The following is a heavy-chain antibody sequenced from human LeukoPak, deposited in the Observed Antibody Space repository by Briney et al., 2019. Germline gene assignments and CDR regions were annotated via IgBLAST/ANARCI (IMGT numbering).Heavy chain of an antibody. CDR2: ISSSGSTI. D-gene: IGHD3-22*01. V-gene: IGHV3-11*01. Sequence: GGSLRLSCAASGFTLSDYYMSWIRQAPGKGLEWLSYISSSGSTIYYADSVRGRFSISRDNAKNSVYLQMNSLRAEDTAVYYCANTRAYDSSDYYYYYGMDVWGQGTTVTVSS. CDR3: ANTRAYDSSDYYYYYGMDV. J-gene: IGHJ6*02. CDR1: GFTLSDYY.